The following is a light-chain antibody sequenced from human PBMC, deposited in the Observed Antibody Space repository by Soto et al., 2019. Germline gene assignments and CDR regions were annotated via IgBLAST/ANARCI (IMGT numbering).Light chain of an antibody. V-gene: IGKV3-20*01. CDR1: QSVSSSY. CDR2: GAS. J-gene: IGKJ4*01. Sequence: EIVLTQSPGTLSLSPGERATLSCRAGQSVSSSYLAWYQQKPGQAPRLLIYGASSRATGIPDRFSGSGSGTDFTLTISRLEPEDFAVYYCRQYGSSPPGLTFGGGTKVEIK. CDR3: RQYGSSPPGLT.